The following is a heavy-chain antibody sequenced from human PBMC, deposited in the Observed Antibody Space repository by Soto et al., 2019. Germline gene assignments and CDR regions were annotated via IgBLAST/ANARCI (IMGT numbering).Heavy chain of an antibody. J-gene: IGHJ2*01. D-gene: IGHD3-10*01. V-gene: IGHV4-30-4*01. CDR3: ARTGYGSGSYYNRYWYFDL. Sequence: SETLSLTCTVSGGSISSGYYCWSWIRQPPGKGLEWIGYIYYSGSTYYNPSLKSRVTISVDTSKNQFSLNLSSVTAADTAMYYCARTGYGSGSYYNRYWYFDLWGRGTLVTVSS. CDR2: IYYSGST. CDR1: GGSISSGYYC.